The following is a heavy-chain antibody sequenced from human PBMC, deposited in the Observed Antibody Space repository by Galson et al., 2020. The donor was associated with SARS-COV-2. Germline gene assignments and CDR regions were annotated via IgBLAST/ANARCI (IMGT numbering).Heavy chain of an antibody. V-gene: IGHV3-23*01. CDR1: GFTFSSYA. CDR3: AKYGDYIVLTGPGEREYYFDY. J-gene: IGHJ4*02. D-gene: IGHD2-8*01. CDR2: ISGSGGST. Sequence: GESLKISCAASGFTFSSYAMSWVRQAPGKGLEWVSAISGSGGSTYYADSVKGRFTISRDNSKNTLYLQMNSLRAEDTAVYYCAKYGDYIVLTGPGEREYYFDYWGQGTLVTVSS.